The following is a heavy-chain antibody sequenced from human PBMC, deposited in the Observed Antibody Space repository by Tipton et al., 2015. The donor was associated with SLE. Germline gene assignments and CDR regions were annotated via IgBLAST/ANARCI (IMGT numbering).Heavy chain of an antibody. CDR3: AGHPQLAYVDP. J-gene: IGHJ4*02. CDR2: INHGGYT. V-gene: IGHV4-34*01. CDR1: PGSVDGYY. Sequence: TLSLTCAVYPGSVDGYYWSWIRQPPGKGLEWLGEINHGGYTNYNPSLKSRVTILIDRSKNQFSLNLKSVTAADTAVYYCAGHPQLAYVDPWGPGTLVTVSS. D-gene: IGHD3-16*01.